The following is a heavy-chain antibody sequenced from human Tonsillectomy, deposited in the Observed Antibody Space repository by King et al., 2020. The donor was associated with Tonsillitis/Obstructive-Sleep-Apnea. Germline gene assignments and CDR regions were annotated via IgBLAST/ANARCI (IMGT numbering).Heavy chain of an antibody. J-gene: IGHJ5*02. CDR2: IYQSGST. Sequence: QLQESGPGLVEPSGTLSLTCAVSGGSISSHNWWSWVRQPPGKGLEWIGEIYQSGSTNYNPSLKSRVTIVLDKSKNHFSLLLPSVTAADTAIYYCARAFGTSQVLLNYFDPWGQGTLVIVSS. D-gene: IGHD1-7*01. CDR3: ARAFGTSQVLLNYFDP. CDR1: GGSISSHNW. V-gene: IGHV4-4*02.